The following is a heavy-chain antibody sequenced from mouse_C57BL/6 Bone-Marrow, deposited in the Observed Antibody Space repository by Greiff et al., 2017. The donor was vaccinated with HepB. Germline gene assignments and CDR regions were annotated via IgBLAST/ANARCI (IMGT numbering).Heavy chain of an antibody. CDR2: INPSSGYT. V-gene: IGHV1-4*01. Sequence: QVQLQQSGAELARPGASVMMSCKASGYTFTSYTMHWVKQRPGQGLEWIGYINPSSGYTKYNQKFKDKATLTADKSSSTAYMQLSSLTSEDSAVYYCARIYYYFFGVFAYWGQGTLVTVSA. D-gene: IGHD1-1*01. CDR1: GYTFTSYT. CDR3: ARIYYYFFGVFAY. J-gene: IGHJ3*01.